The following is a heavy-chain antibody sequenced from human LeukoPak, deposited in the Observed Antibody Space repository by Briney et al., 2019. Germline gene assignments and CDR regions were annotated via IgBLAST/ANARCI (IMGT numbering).Heavy chain of an antibody. CDR1: GGSISSGGYS. CDR3: ARGEVPYYYDSSGRRDAFDI. J-gene: IGHJ3*02. V-gene: IGHV4-30-2*01. Sequence: SETLSLTCAVSGGSISSGGYSWSWIRQPPGKGLEWIGYIYHSGSTYYNPSLKSRVTISVDRSKNQFSLKLSSVTAADTAVYYCARGEVPYYYDSSGRRDAFDIWGQGTMVTVSS. D-gene: IGHD3-22*01. CDR2: IYHSGST.